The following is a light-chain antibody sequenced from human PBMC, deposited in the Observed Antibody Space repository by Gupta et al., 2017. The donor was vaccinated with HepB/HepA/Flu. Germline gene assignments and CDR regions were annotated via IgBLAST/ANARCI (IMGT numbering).Light chain of an antibody. V-gene: IGLV2-14*03. CDR2: DVI. Sequence: QSALTQPASVSGSPGQPIPIPCTGTSRDVGGYNFVSWSQQHPGKAPNLMINDVINRPSGVSNPFSGSKSGNTASLTISGLQAEDEADYYCSSYTSRSTGVFGGGTKLTVL. J-gene: IGLJ3*02. CDR1: SRDVGGYNF. CDR3: SSYTSRSTGV.